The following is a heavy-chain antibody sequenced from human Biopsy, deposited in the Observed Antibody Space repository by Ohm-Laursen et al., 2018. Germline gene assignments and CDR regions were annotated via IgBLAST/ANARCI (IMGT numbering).Heavy chain of an antibody. V-gene: IGHV3-11*01. J-gene: IGHJ6*02. D-gene: IGHD5-24*01. CDR2: ITSGGSTT. Sequence: GSLRLSCSASGFTFSDYYMSWIRQAPGKGLEWVSYITSGGSTTDYADSVKGRFTISRDNAKSSLFLQMNSLRAEDTVVYYCARDVEGFYSYAMDVWGQGTTVTVSS. CDR1: GFTFSDYY. CDR3: ARDVEGFYSYAMDV.